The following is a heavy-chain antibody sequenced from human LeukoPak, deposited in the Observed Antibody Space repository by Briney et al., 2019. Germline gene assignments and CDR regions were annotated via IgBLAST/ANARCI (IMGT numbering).Heavy chain of an antibody. V-gene: IGHV1-2*06. CDR2: INPNSGGT. Sequence: ASVKVSCKASGYTFTGYCMHWVRQAPGQGLEWMGRINPNSGGTNYAQEFQGRVTMTRDASISTAYMELSRLRSDDTAVYYCASAGLSGSYTIFDYWGQGTLVTVSS. D-gene: IGHD1-26*01. CDR3: ASAGLSGSYTIFDY. CDR1: GYTFTGYC. J-gene: IGHJ4*02.